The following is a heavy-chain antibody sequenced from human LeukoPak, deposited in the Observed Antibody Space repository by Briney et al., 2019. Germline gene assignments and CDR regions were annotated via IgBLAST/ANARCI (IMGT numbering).Heavy chain of an antibody. D-gene: IGHD1/OR15-1a*01. CDR3: AGGGNWNIDY. CDR1: GGSISSYY. J-gene: IGHJ4*02. CDR2: IYYSGST. Sequence: PSETLSLTCTVSGGSISSYYWSWIRQPPGKGLEWIGYIYYSGSTNYNPSLKSRVTISVDTSKNQFSLKLSSVTAADTAVYYCAGGGNWNIDYRGQGTLVTVSS. V-gene: IGHV4-59*01.